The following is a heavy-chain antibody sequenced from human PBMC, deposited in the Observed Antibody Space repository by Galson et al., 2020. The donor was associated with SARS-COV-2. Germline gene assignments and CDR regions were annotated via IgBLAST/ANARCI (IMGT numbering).Heavy chain of an antibody. CDR2: IIPIFGAA. J-gene: IGHJ6*02. CDR3: ARGRTYYYGSGSYYSNYYYSMDV. D-gene: IGHD3-10*01. Sequence: SVNVSCKASGGTFSSYGISWVRQAPGQGLEWMGGIIPIFGAANYAQKFQGRVTITADESTSTAYMELSSLRSEDTAVYYCARGRTYYYGSGSYYSNYYYSMDVWGQGTTVTVSS. V-gene: IGHV1-69*13. CDR1: GGTFSSYG.